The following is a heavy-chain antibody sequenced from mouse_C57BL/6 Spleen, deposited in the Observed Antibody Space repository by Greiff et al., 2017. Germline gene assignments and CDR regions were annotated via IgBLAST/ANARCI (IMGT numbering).Heavy chain of an antibody. CDR3: AIRGIYYGSKDY. D-gene: IGHD1-1*01. CDR1: GYTFTSYG. CDR2: IYPRSGNT. V-gene: IGHV1-81*01. Sequence: VQRVESGAELARPGASVKLSCKASGYTFTSYGISWVKQRTGQGLEWIGEIYPRSGNTYYNEKFKGKATLTADKSSSTAYMELRSLTSEDSAVYFCAIRGIYYGSKDYWGQGTTLTVSS. J-gene: IGHJ2*01.